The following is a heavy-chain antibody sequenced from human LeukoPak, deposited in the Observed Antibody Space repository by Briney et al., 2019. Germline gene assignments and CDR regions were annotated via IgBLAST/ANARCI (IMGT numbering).Heavy chain of an antibody. D-gene: IGHD2/OR15-2a*01. Sequence: ASVNVSCKASGYTFTSYGISWVRQAPGQGLEWMGWISAYNGNTNYAQELQGRVTMTTDTSTSTAYMELRSLRSDDTAVYYCARVFSMDDFDYWGQGTLVTVSS. CDR2: ISAYNGNT. V-gene: IGHV1-18*01. CDR3: ARVFSMDDFDY. CDR1: GYTFTSYG. J-gene: IGHJ4*02.